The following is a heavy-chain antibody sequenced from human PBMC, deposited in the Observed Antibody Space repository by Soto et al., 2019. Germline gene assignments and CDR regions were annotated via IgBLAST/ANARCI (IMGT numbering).Heavy chain of an antibody. CDR2: LTWNGEVL. CDR1: GFTFDDYA. D-gene: IGHD3-22*01. Sequence: PGGSLRLPCVASGFTFDDYAIHWVRQTPGKGLEWVSGLTWNGEVLGYADSVKGRFTISRDNAKNSLYLEMNSLRPEDTALYYCVKDSESSGYLTHLDYWGQGTLVTVSS. V-gene: IGHV3-9*01. CDR3: VKDSESSGYLTHLDY. J-gene: IGHJ4*02.